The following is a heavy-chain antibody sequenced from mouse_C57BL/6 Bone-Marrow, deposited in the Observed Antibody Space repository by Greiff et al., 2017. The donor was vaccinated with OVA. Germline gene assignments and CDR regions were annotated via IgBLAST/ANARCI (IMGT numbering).Heavy chain of an antibody. CDR3: TTTVVAKYWYFDV. CDR2: IDPENGDT. D-gene: IGHD1-1*01. V-gene: IGHV14-4*01. CDR1: GFNIKDDY. J-gene: IGHJ1*03. Sequence: EVQLQQSGAELVRPGASVKLSCTASGFNIKDDYMHWVKQRPEQGLEWIGWIDPENGDTEYASKFQGKATITADTSSNTAYLQLSSLTSEDTAVYYCTTTVVAKYWYFDVWGTGTTVTVSS.